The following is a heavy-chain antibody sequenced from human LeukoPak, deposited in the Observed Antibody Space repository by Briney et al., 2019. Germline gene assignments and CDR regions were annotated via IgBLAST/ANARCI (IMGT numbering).Heavy chain of an antibody. CDR2: ISASGGGT. D-gene: IGHD1-26*01. Sequence: PGGSLRLSCAASGFTLSSYAMSWVRQAPGKGLEWVSTISASGGGTYYAGSVKGRFTISRDNSKNTLYLQMNSLRAEDTAVYYCAKDEWELRGSGDYWGQGTLVTVSS. V-gene: IGHV3-23*01. CDR1: GFTLSSYA. CDR3: AKDEWELRGSGDY. J-gene: IGHJ4*02.